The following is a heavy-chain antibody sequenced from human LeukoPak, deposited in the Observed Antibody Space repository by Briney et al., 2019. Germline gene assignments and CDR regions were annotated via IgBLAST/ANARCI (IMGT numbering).Heavy chain of an antibody. CDR2: VHLSGRT. CDR1: GGSISSYY. J-gene: IGHJ4*02. CDR3: AREGGPYRPLDY. V-gene: IGHV4-59*12. Sequence: SETLSLTCTVSGGSISSYYWSWIRQPPGEGLEWIGEVHLSGRTNYNPSLESRVTMSVDMSENHISLKLTSVTAADTAVYYCAREGGPYRPLDYSGQGTPVTVSS.